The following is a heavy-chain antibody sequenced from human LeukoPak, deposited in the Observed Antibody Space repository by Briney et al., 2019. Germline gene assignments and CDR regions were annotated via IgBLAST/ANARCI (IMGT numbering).Heavy chain of an antibody. D-gene: IGHD6-13*01. CDR1: GGSFSGYY. V-gene: IGHV4-30-4*01. Sequence: SETLSLTCAVYGGSFSGYYWSWIRQPPGKGLEWIGYIYYSGSTYYNPSLKSRVTISVDTSKNQFSLKLSSVTAADTAVYYCARGSSIAAAGSWGQGTLVTVSS. CDR3: ARGSSIAAAGS. CDR2: IYYSGST. J-gene: IGHJ5*02.